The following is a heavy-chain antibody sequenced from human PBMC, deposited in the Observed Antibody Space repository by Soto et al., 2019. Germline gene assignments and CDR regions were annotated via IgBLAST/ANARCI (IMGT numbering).Heavy chain of an antibody. CDR1: GYTFTSYD. CDR3: ARGYSHCSSTSCYEGGLYYYYYMDV. Sequence: ASVKVSCKASGYTFTSYDINWVRQATGQGLEWMEWMNPNSGITGDAQKFQGRVTMNRNTSISTAYMELSSLRSEDTAVYYCARGYSHCSSTSCYEGGLYYYYYMDVWGKGTTVTVSS. J-gene: IGHJ6*03. D-gene: IGHD2-2*01. V-gene: IGHV1-8*01. CDR2: MNPNSGIT.